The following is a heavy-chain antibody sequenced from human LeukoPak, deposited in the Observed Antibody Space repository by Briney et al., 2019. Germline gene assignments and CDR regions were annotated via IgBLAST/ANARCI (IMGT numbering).Heavy chain of an antibody. CDR3: ARVLSDSSGYNFEY. D-gene: IGHD5-18*01. J-gene: IGHJ4*02. V-gene: IGHV4-38-2*02. Sequence: SETLSLTCSVSDGSMTNYYWSWIRQPPGKGLQWIGSIYRTGSTYYNPSLKSRVTISVDTSKNQFSLNLNSLTAADTAIYYCARVLSDSSGYNFEYWGQGTLVTVSS. CDR1: DGSMTNYY. CDR2: IYRTGST.